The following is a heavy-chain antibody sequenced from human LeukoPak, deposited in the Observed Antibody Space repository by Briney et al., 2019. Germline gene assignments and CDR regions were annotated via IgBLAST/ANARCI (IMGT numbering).Heavy chain of an antibody. Sequence: ASVKVSCKASGYTFTSYDINWVRQATGQGLEWMGWMNPNSGNTGYAQKFQGRVTMTRNTSISTAYMELSSLRSEDTAVYYCARESWGHDDYGDRSYYFDYWGQGTLVTVSS. V-gene: IGHV1-8*01. CDR1: GYTFTSYD. J-gene: IGHJ4*02. CDR3: ARESWGHDDYGDRSYYFDY. D-gene: IGHD4-17*01. CDR2: MNPNSGNT.